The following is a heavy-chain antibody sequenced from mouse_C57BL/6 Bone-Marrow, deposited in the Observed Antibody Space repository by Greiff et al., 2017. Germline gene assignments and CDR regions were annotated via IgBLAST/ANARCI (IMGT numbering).Heavy chain of an antibody. CDR1: GFNIKDYY. CDR3: ARGGDGDSTGYTPDWFAY. CDR2: IDPEDGET. D-gene: IGHD3-2*02. Sequence: EVQLQQSGAELVKPGASVKLSCTASGFNIKDYYMHWVKQRTEQGLEWIGRIDPEDGETKYAPKFQGKATITADPSSNTAYLPLSSLTSEDTAVYYCARGGDGDSTGYTPDWFAYWGQGTLVTVSA. V-gene: IGHV14-2*01. J-gene: IGHJ3*01.